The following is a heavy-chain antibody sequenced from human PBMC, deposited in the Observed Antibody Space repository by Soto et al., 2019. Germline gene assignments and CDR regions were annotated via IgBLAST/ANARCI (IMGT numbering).Heavy chain of an antibody. CDR3: ASDGYDNKFGY. D-gene: IGHD5-12*01. Sequence: EASVKVSCMASGGTFSSYTISWVRQAPGQGLEWMGRIIPILGIANYAQKFQGRVTITADKSTSTAYMELSSLRSEDTAVYYCASDGYDNKFGYWGQGTLVTVSS. J-gene: IGHJ4*02. V-gene: IGHV1-69*02. CDR2: IIPILGIA. CDR1: GGTFSSYT.